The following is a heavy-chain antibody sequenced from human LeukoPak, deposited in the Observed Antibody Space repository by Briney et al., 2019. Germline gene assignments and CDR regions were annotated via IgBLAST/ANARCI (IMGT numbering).Heavy chain of an antibody. D-gene: IGHD3-10*01. V-gene: IGHV1-2*02. CDR1: GYTFTGYY. J-gene: IGHJ3*01. CDR3: ARVGFERPRSSISVVRGVIRPNAFDL. Sequence: ASVKVSCKASGYTFTGYYMHWVRQAPGQGLEWMGWINPNSGGTNYAQNFQGRVTMTRDTSIDTAYMELSGLRSDDTAVYYCARVGFERPRSSISVVRGVIRPNAFDLWGQGTMVTVSS. CDR2: INPNSGGT.